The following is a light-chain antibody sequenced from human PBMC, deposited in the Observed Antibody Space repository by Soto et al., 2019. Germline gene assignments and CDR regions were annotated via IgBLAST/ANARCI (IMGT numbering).Light chain of an antibody. J-gene: IGKJ4*01. CDR2: DAS. CDR1: QSVPKNY. V-gene: IGKV3-20*01. CDR3: LQYADSPLT. Sequence: EIVLTQSPGTLSLSPGERATLSCRASQSVPKNYLAWYQQNPGQAPRLLIYDASSRATGSPDRFSGSGSGTDFTLTISRLVPEDFAVYYCLQYADSPLTFGGGTKVEIK.